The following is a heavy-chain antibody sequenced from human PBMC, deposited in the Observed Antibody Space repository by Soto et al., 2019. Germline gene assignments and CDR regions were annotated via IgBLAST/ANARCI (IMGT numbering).Heavy chain of an antibody. CDR2: INHSGST. Sequence: PSETLSLTCTVAGGSIVGFDWSWILQPPGKGLEWIGEINHSGSTNYNPSLKSRVTISVDTSKNQFSLKLSSVTAADTVVYYCERGSQSRGTWFALRGQGTLVPVSS. D-gene: IGHD3-10*01. V-gene: IGHV4-34*01. CDR3: ERGSQSRGTWFAL. CDR1: GGSIVGFD. J-gene: IGHJ1*01.